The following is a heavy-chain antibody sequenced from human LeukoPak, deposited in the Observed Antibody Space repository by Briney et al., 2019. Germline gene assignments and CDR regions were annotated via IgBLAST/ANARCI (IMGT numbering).Heavy chain of an antibody. CDR1: GRSISNSRYY. Sequence: PSETLSLTCTVSGRSISNSRYYWGWIRQPPGKGLEWIGSIYYSGSTYYNPPLKSRVTISVDTSKNQFSLTLSSVTAAATALCYSARSYCDYSSGLTGDYWGQGTLVTVSS. CDR2: IYYSGST. D-gene: IGHD6-19*01. J-gene: IGHJ4*02. V-gene: IGHV4-39*01. CDR3: ARSYCDYSSGLTGDY.